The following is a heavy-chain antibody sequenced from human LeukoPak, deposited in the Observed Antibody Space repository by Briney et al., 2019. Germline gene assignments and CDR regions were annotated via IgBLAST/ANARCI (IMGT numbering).Heavy chain of an antibody. CDR1: GGSISSSSYY. J-gene: IGHJ4*02. D-gene: IGHD5-18*01. CDR2: IYYSGST. Sequence: SETLSLTCTVSGGSISSSSYYWGWIRQPPGKGLEWIGSIYYSGSTYYNPSLKSRVTISVDTSKNQFSLKLSSVTAADTAVYYCARQRGYSYGYSYYFDYWGQGTLVTVSS. CDR3: ARQRGYSYGYSYYFDY. V-gene: IGHV4-39*07.